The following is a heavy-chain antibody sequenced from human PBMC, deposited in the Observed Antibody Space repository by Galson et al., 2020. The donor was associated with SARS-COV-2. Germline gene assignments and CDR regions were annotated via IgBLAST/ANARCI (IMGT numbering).Heavy chain of an antibody. CDR1: GFLLTTSGVG. CDR3: SRRLAGNYYVDY. V-gene: IGHV2-5*02. D-gene: IGHD6-19*01. CDR2: IYCDDEK. Sequence: SGPPLLKPTQPLTLTYPFSGFLLTTSGVGVGWIRQPPENALEWLALIYCDDEKRYNPSLERRLTITKDTTKNQVFLTVTNMDPVDTATYYCSRRLAGNYYVDYWGQGTLVTFSS. J-gene: IGHJ4*02.